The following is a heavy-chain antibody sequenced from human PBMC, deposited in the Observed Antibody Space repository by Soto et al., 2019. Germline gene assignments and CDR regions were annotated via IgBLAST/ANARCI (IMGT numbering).Heavy chain of an antibody. V-gene: IGHV4-31*03. CDR3: ARGSRYSTFLNWLDP. J-gene: IGHJ5*02. Sequence: TLSLTCTVSGGSISSGGYYWSWIRQHPGKGLEWIGYIYYSGSTYYNPSLKSRVTISVDTSKNQFSLKLSSVTAADTAVYYCARGSRYSTFLNWLDPWGQGTLVTVSS. CDR2: IYYSGST. CDR1: GGSISSGGYY. D-gene: IGHD4-4*01.